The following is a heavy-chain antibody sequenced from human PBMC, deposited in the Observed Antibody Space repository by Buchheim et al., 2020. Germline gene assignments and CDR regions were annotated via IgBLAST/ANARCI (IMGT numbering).Heavy chain of an antibody. J-gene: IGHJ6*02. V-gene: IGHV1-46*01. CDR3: ARDSSSWYYYYYGMDV. D-gene: IGHD6-13*01. Sequence: QVQLVQSGAEVKKPGASVKVSCKASGYTFTSYYMHWVRQAPGQGLEWMGIINPSGGSTSYAQKFQGRVTMTRDTSTSTVYMKLSSLRSEDTAVYYCARDSSSWYYYYYGMDVWGQGTT. CDR2: INPSGGST. CDR1: GYTFTSYY.